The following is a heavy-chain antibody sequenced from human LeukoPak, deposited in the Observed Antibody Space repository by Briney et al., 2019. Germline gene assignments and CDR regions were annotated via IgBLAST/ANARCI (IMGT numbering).Heavy chain of an antibody. J-gene: IGHJ3*02. CDR2: MNPNSGNT. CDR3: ARLGRYCSGGSCSYNI. CDR1: GYTFTSYD. Sequence: ASVTVSCKASGYTFTSYDINWVRQATGQGLEWMGWMNPNSGNTGYAQKFQGRVTMTRNTSISTAYMELSSLRSEGTAVYYCARLGRYCSGGSCSYNIWGQGTMVTVSS. D-gene: IGHD2-15*01. V-gene: IGHV1-8*01.